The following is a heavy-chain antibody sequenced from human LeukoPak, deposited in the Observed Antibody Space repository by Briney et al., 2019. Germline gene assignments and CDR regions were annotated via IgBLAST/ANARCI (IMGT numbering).Heavy chain of an antibody. CDR1: GFTFSNAW. J-gene: IGHJ3*02. D-gene: IGHD3-9*01. CDR2: IKSKTDGGTT. V-gene: IGHV3-15*07. Sequence: GGSLRLSCAASGFTFSNAWMNWVRQAPGKGLEWVGRIKSKTDGGTTDYAAPVKGRFTISRDDSKNTLYLQMNSLRAEDTAVYYCARGDILTGHDYYQAFDIWGQGTMVTVSS. CDR3: ARGDILTGHDYYQAFDI.